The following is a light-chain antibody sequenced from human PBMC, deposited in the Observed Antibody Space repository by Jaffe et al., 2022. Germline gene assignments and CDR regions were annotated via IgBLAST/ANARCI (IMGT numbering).Light chain of an antibody. CDR1: SSDVGGYNY. CDR3: SSYSTSSTLNYV. Sequence: QSALTQPASVSGSPGQSVAISCTGTSSDVGGYNYVSWYQQFPGEAPKPVIYDVTNRPSGVSDRFSGSKSGNTASLTISGLQAEDEADYYCSSYSTSSTLNYVFGTGTKVTVL. CDR2: DVT. V-gene: IGLV2-14*03. J-gene: IGLJ1*01.